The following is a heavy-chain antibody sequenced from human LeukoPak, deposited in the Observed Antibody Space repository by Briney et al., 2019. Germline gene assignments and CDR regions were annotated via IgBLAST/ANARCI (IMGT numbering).Heavy chain of an antibody. D-gene: IGHD3-10*01. CDR1: GYTFTSYA. CDR3: ARSYYYGSGSPWGYYYYGMDV. J-gene: IGHJ6*04. CDR2: INAGNGNT. V-gene: IGHV1-3*01. Sequence: GASVKVSCKASGYTFTSYAMHWVRQAPGQRLEWMGWINAGNGNTKYSQKFQGRVTITRDTSASTAYMGLSSLRSEDTAVYYCARSYYYGSGSPWGYYYYGMDVWGKGTTVTVSS.